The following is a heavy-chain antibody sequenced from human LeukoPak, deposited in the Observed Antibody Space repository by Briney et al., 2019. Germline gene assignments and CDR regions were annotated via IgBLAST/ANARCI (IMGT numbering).Heavy chain of an antibody. Sequence: GSLLLSCAASGFTFSSYAMNWVRQAPGKGLEWVSAISGGGGTTYYADSVKGRFTISRDNSKNTLFLQMNSLRAEDTAVYYCAKDREGLSSGYDLEYFDYWGQGTLVTVFS. CDR3: AKDREGLSSGYDLEYFDY. CDR1: GFTFSSYA. CDR2: ISGGGGTT. J-gene: IGHJ4*02. V-gene: IGHV3-23*01. D-gene: IGHD5-12*01.